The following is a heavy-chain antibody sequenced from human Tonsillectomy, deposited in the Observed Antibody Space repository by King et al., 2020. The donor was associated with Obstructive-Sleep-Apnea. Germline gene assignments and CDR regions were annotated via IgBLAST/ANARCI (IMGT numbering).Heavy chain of an antibody. D-gene: IGHD1-1*01. Sequence: ITLKESGPTLVKPTQTLTLTCTFSGFSLSTSGVAVGWIRQPPGKALEWLALIYWDDDKRYSPSLKSRLTITKDTSKNQVVLTMTNIDPVDTATYYCAHRLQQLGWFDPWGQGTLVTVSS. V-gene: IGHV2-5*02. CDR3: AHRLQQLGWFDP. J-gene: IGHJ5*02. CDR1: GFSLSTSGVA. CDR2: IYWDDDK.